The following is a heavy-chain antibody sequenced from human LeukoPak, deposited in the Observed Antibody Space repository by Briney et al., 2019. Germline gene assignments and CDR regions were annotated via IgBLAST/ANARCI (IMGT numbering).Heavy chain of an antibody. D-gene: IGHD2-2*01. J-gene: IGHJ4*02. CDR1: GFTFRDYT. Sequence: GGSLRLSCAASGFTFRDYTMNWVRQAPGKGLEWVSAISKSGTYIKYADSVKGRFTVSKDNAKNSLFLQMNSLRVEDTAVYFCAREVLIVVEPAANTIDYWGQGTRVTVSS. V-gene: IGHV3-21*01. CDR3: AREVLIVVEPAANTIDY. CDR2: ISKSGTYI.